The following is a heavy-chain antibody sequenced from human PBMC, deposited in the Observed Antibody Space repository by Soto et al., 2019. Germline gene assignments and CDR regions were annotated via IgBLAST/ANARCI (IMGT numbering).Heavy chain of an antibody. CDR1: GFTFSSYA. CDR3: ARDGGRYSPNLYYFDY. J-gene: IGHJ4*02. CDR2: ISYDGSNK. V-gene: IGHV3-30-3*01. D-gene: IGHD5-18*01. Sequence: GGSLRLSCAASGFTFSSYAMHWVRQAPGKGLEWVAVISYDGSNKYYADSVKGRFTISRDNSKNTLYLQMNSLRAEDTAVYYCARDGGRYSPNLYYFDYWGLGTLVTVSS.